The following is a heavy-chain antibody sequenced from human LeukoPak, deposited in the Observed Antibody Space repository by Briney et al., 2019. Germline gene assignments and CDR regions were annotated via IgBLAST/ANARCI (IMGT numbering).Heavy chain of an antibody. CDR1: GGSISSYY. D-gene: IGHD5-12*01. CDR2: IYYSGST. V-gene: IGHV4-59*08. J-gene: IGHJ3*02. CDR3: ARHARNIVNAYDI. Sequence: SETLSLTCTVSGGSISSYYWSWIRQPPGKGLEWIAYIYYSGSTKYNPSLKSRVTISVDTSKNQFSLKLNSVTAADTAVYYCARHARNIVNAYDIWGQGTMVTVSS.